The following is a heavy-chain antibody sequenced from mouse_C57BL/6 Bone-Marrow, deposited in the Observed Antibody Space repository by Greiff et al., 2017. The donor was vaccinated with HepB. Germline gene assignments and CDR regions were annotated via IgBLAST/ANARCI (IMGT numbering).Heavy chain of an antibody. V-gene: IGHV1-4*01. J-gene: IGHJ3*01. CDR3: ARGSSWFAY. Sequence: QVQLQQSGAELARPGASVKMSCKASGYTFTSYTMHWVKQRPGQGLEWIGYINPSSGYTKYNQKFKDKATLTADKSSSTAYMRLSSLTSEDSAVYYCARGSSWFAYWGQGTLVTVSA. CDR2: INPSSGYT. CDR1: GYTFTSYT.